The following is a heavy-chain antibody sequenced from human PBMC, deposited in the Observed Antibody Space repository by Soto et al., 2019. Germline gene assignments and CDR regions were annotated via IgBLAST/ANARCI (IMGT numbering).Heavy chain of an antibody. CDR1: GFTFSSYA. Sequence: VQLLESGGGLVQPGGSLRLSCAASGFTFSSYAMSWVRQAPGKGLEWVSAISGSGGSTYYADSVKGRFTISRDSSKNTLYLQMNSLRAEDTAVYYCAKDLSSSYYDSSGYLHWGQGTLVTVSS. CDR2: ISGSGGST. J-gene: IGHJ1*01. D-gene: IGHD3-22*01. CDR3: AKDLSSSYYDSSGYLH. V-gene: IGHV3-23*01.